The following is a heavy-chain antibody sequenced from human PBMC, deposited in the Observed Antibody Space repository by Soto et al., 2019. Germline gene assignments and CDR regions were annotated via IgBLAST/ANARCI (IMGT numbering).Heavy chain of an antibody. J-gene: IGHJ4*02. CDR1: GGSISSGGYS. V-gene: IGHV4-30-2*01. D-gene: IGHD3-16*01. Sequence: SETLSLTCAVSGGSISSGGYSWSWIRQPPGKGLEWIGYIYHSGSTYYNPSLKSRVTISVDRSKNQFSLKLSSVTAADTAVYYCARPGWGFLFDFWGQATLVTFSA. CDR3: ARPGWGFLFDF. CDR2: IYHSGST.